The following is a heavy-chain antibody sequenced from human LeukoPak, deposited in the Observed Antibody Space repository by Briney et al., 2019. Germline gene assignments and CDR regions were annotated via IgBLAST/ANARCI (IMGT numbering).Heavy chain of an antibody. CDR1: GGSISSSSYY. CDR2: IYTSGST. CDR3: ARDSHSSSWYGGDAFDI. Sequence: PSETLSLTCTVSGGSISSSSYYWSWIRQPAGKGLEWIGRIYTSGSTNYNPSLKSRVTMSVDTSKNQFSLKLSSVTAADTAVYYCARDSHSSSWYGGDAFDIWGQGTMVTVSS. J-gene: IGHJ3*02. D-gene: IGHD6-13*01. V-gene: IGHV4-61*02.